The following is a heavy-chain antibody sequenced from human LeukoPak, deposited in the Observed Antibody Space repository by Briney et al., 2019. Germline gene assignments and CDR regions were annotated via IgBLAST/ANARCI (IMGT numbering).Heavy chain of an antibody. CDR2: INPSGGGT. V-gene: IGHV1-46*01. J-gene: IGHJ5*02. Sequence: ASVKVSYKASGYTFTSYYMHWVRQAPGQGLEWMGIINPSGGGTSYAQKFQGRVTMTRDMSTSTVYMGLSSLRSEDTAVYCCARAPSLGDRGAMSLWFDPWGQGTLVTVSS. CDR3: ARAPSLGDRGAMSLWFDP. D-gene: IGHD3-10*01. CDR1: GYTFTSYY.